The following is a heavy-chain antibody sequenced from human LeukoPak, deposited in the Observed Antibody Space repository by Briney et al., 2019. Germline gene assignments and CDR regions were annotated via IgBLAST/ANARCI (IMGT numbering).Heavy chain of an antibody. CDR1: GFTFSGYW. CDR2: INSDGSTT. J-gene: IGHJ4*02. D-gene: IGHD6-19*01. V-gene: IGHV3-74*01. Sequence: PGGSLRLSCAASGFTFSGYWMHWVRQAPGKGLVCVSRINSDGSTTSYAHSVMGRFTIPRDNASNTLYLQLNSLRAEATAVYYCARVIYSGWQGELSDWGQGTLVTVSS. CDR3: ARVIYSGWQGELSD.